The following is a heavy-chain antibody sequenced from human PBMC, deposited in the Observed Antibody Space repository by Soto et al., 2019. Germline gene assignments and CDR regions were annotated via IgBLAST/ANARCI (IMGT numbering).Heavy chain of an antibody. V-gene: IGHV3-33*08. Sequence: PGGSLRLSCAASGLTFSIAWINWVRQAPGKGLEWVAVIWYDGSNKYYADSVKGRFTISRDNSKNTLYLQMNSLRAEDTAVYYCARELDGYNWFDPWGQGTLVTVSS. D-gene: IGHD1-1*01. CDR2: IWYDGSNK. J-gene: IGHJ5*02. CDR1: GLTFSIAW. CDR3: ARELDGYNWFDP.